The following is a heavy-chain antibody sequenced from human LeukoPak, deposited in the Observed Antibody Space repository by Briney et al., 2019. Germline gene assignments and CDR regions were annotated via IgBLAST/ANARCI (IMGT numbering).Heavy chain of an antibody. CDR1: GFTFSSYG. CDR2: ISYDGSDK. J-gene: IGHJ4*02. D-gene: IGHD6-19*01. CDR3: VGIAVAGTSVHY. Sequence: GGSLRLSCAASGFTFSSYGMHWVRQAPGKGLEWVALISYDGSDKYFTDSVKGRFTISRDNAKNSLYLQMNSLRAEDMALYYCVGIAVAGTSVHYWGQGTLVTVSS. V-gene: IGHV3-30*03.